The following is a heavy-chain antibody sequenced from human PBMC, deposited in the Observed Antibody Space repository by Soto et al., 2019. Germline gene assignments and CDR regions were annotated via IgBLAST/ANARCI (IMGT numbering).Heavy chain of an antibody. J-gene: IGHJ5*02. CDR3: AGEVGGTGFHL. CDR1: GGTFKNYG. CDR2: IIPMYGIA. Sequence: QVQLVQSGGEVKKPGSSVRVSCRTSGGTFKNYGFSWVRQAPGQGLEWMGGIIPMYGIANYGPIFQGRLTITADESTNPAYTDLSSLKSEDTAVYYCAGEVGGTGFHLWGQGTQVTVSS. D-gene: IGHD1-26*01. V-gene: IGHV1-69*12.